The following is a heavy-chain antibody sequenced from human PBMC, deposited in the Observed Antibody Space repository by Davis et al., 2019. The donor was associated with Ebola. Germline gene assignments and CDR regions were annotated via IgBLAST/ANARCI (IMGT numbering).Heavy chain of an antibody. J-gene: IGHJ4*02. Sequence: ASVKVSCKASGYTFTSYYMHWVRQAPGQGLEWMGIINPSGGSTSYAQKFQGRVTITRDTSASTAYMELSSLRSEDTAVYYCARDWGSGWLFDYWGQGTLVTVSS. CDR1: GYTFTSYY. CDR3: ARDWGSGWLFDY. D-gene: IGHD6-19*01. V-gene: IGHV1-46*01. CDR2: INPSGGST.